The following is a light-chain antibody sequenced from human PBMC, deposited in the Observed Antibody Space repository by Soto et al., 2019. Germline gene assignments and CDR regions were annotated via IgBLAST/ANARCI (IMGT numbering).Light chain of an antibody. J-gene: IGLJ1*01. Sequence: QSVLTQPASVSGSPGQSITISCTGTSSDVGSYNLVSWYQQHPGKAPKLMIYEVSKRPSGVSNRFSGSKSGNTASLTISGLQAEDEADYSCGSYAGSLYVFGTGSKVPVL. V-gene: IGLV2-23*02. CDR2: EVS. CDR3: GSYAGSLYV. CDR1: SSDVGSYNL.